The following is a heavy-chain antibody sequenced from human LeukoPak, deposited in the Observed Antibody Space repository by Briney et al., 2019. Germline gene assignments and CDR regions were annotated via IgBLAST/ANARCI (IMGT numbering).Heavy chain of an antibody. CDR3: ARVSELDYDDQIGSYRHFDL. D-gene: IGHD4-17*01. CDR1: GFRFTTYW. J-gene: IGHJ2*01. V-gene: IGHV3-7*01. Sequence: GGSLRLSCVASGFRFTTYWMSWVRQAPGKGLEWVAHIKQDGSEKFSADSVKGRFTITRDNAENSLYLQMNSLRAEDTAMYYCARVSELDYDDQIGSYRHFDLWGRGTLVTVSS. CDR2: IKQDGSEK.